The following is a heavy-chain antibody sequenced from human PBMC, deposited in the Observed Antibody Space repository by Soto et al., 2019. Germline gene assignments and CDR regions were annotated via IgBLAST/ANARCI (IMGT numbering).Heavy chain of an antibody. D-gene: IGHD1-26*01. CDR1: GGSFSGYY. Sequence: SETLSLTCAVYGGSFSGYYWSWIRQPPGKGLEWIGEINHSGSTNYNPSLKSRVTISVDTSKNQFSLKLSSVTAADTAVYYCARERVGGSYNWFDPWGQGTLVTVSS. CDR2: INHSGST. V-gene: IGHV4-34*01. J-gene: IGHJ5*02. CDR3: ARERVGGSYNWFDP.